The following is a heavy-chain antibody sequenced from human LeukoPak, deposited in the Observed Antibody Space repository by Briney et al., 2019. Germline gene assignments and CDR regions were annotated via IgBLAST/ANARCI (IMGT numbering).Heavy chain of an antibody. Sequence: GGSLRLSCAASGFSLSRYWMNWVRQAPGRGLEWVANIKEDGSDKQYVDSVRGRFTISRDNAKNSVSLQMDSLRAEDTAVYFCARARGGRTYSETGGYPVFDNWGQGTLVTVSS. V-gene: IGHV3-7*01. CDR2: IKEDGSDK. D-gene: IGHD2-8*02. J-gene: IGHJ4*02. CDR1: GFSLSRYW. CDR3: ARARGGRTYSETGGYPVFDN.